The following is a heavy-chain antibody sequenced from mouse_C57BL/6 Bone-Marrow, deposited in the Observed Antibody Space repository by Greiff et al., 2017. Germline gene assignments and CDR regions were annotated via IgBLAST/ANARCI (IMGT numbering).Heavy chain of an antibody. J-gene: IGHJ2*01. D-gene: IGHD1-1*01. Sequence: QVQLQQSGAELVRPGASVKLSCKASGYTFTDYYINWVKQRPGQGLEWIARIYPGSGNTYYNEKFKGKATLTAEKSSSTAYMQLSSLTSEDSAVYFCARLPYYYGSSHFDYWGQGTTRTVSS. CDR2: IYPGSGNT. CDR3: ARLPYYYGSSHFDY. CDR1: GYTFTDYY. V-gene: IGHV1-76*01.